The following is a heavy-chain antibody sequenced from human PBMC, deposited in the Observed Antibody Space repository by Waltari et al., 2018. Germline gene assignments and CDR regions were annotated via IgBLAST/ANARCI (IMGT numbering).Heavy chain of an antibody. J-gene: IGHJ4*02. V-gene: IGHV1-69*01. CDR3: ARTYQSLEWLYYFDY. CDR1: GGTFSSYA. Sequence: QVQLVQSGAEVKKPGSSVTVSCKASGGTFSSYAISWVRQAPGQGLEWMGGIIPIFGTANYAQKFQGRVTITADESTSTAYMELSSLRSEDTAVYYCARTYQSLEWLYYFDYWGQGTLVTVSS. CDR2: IIPIFGTA. D-gene: IGHD3-3*01.